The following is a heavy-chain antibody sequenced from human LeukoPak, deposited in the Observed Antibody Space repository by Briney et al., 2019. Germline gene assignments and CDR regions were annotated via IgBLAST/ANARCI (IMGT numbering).Heavy chain of an antibody. J-gene: IGHJ4*02. V-gene: IGHV3-21*01. CDR3: AIDGLRDLRNDY. CDR2: ISSSSSYI. D-gene: IGHD1-14*01. Sequence: GGPLRLSCAASGFTFSRNGMTWVRHAPGKGLEWVSSISSSSSYIYYPDSVKGRFTISRDNAKNSLYLQMNSLRAEDTAVYYCAIDGLRDLRNDYWGQGTLVTVSS. CDR1: GFTFSRNG.